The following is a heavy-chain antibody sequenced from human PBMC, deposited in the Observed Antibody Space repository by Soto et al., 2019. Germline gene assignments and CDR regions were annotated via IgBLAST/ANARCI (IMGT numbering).Heavy chain of an antibody. CDR1: GGSISSYY. D-gene: IGHD3-3*01. CDR3: ARDRRGYYDFWSGYYSPSSSGMDV. CDR2: IYYSGST. V-gene: IGHV4-59*01. Sequence: SETLSLTCTVSGGSISSYYWSWIRQPPGKGLEWIGYIYYSGSTNCNPSLKSRVTISVDTSKNQFSLKLSSVTAADTAVYYCARDRRGYYDFWSGYYSPSSSGMDVWGQGTTVTVSS. J-gene: IGHJ6*02.